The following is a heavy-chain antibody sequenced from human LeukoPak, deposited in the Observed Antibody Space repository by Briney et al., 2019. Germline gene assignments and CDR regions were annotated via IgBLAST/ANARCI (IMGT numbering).Heavy chain of an antibody. CDR2: ITSADSST. V-gene: IGHV3-74*01. J-gene: IGHJ4*02. D-gene: IGHD1-1*01. CDR3: ARGRPNYYFDY. Sequence: GGALRLSFAASGFTLSSYWMHLVRQAPGKGLGWVSRITSADSSTSYADSVKGRFTISRDNAKNTLYLQMNSLRAEDTAVYYCARGRPNYYFDYWGQGTLVTVSS. CDR1: GFTLSSYW.